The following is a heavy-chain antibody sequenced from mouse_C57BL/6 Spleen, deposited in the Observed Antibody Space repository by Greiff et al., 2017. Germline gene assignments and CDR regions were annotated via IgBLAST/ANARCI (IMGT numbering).Heavy chain of an antibody. V-gene: IGHV1-64*01. CDR3: ARTRNTIAGESLDY. CDR2: IHPTCSCT. CDR1: GYTFTSYW. D-gene: IGHD2-12*01. Sequence: VQLQQPGAELVMPGASVKLSCKASGYTFTSYWMHWVKQRPGQGLEWIGMIHPTCSCTNYNQKFKSKATVTVDKSSSTAYMQLSSLTSEDSAVYYCARTRNTIAGESLDYWGQGTTVTVSS. J-gene: IGHJ4*01.